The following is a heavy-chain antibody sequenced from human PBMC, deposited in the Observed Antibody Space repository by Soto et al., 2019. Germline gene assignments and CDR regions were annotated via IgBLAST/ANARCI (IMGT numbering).Heavy chain of an antibody. Sequence: QVQLVQSGAEVKKPGASVKVSCKASGYTFTSYGISWVRQAPGQGLEWMGWISAYNGNTNYAQKLQGRVTMTTDTSTSTAYRELRSLSTNDTAVYYCEREDPDTSSPNFDSWVKGTLVTVSS. V-gene: IGHV1-18*01. J-gene: IGHJ4*02. CDR1: GYTFTSYG. CDR2: ISAYNGNT. CDR3: EREDPDTSSPNFDS.